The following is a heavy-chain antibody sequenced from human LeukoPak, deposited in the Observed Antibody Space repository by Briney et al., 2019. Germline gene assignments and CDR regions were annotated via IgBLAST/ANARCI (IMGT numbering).Heavy chain of an antibody. Sequence: GGSLRLSCAASGFTFSSYWMHWVRQAPGKGLVWVSRINRDGSSTSYADSVKGRFTISRDNAKNTLYLQMNSLRAEDTAVYYCARGEYTYGLDWGQGTLVTVSS. CDR2: INRDGSST. V-gene: IGHV3-74*01. CDR3: ARGEYTYGLD. CDR1: GFTFSSYW. D-gene: IGHD5-18*01. J-gene: IGHJ4*02.